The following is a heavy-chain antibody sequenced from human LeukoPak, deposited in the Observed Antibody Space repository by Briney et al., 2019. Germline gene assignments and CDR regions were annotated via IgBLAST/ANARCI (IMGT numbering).Heavy chain of an antibody. Sequence: SSVKVSCKASGGTFSSYAISWVRQAPGQGLEWMGGIIPIFGTANYAQKFQGRVTITTDECTSTAYMELSSLRSEDTAVYYCARESVAYCGGDCYAFDIWGQGTMVTVSS. CDR1: GGTFSSYA. J-gene: IGHJ3*02. V-gene: IGHV1-69*05. CDR2: IIPIFGTA. D-gene: IGHD2-21*02. CDR3: ARESVAYCGGDCYAFDI.